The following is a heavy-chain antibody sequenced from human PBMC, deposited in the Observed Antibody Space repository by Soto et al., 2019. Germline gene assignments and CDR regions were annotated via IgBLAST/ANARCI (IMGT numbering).Heavy chain of an antibody. CDR3: AKTRPDSSGWMGFDY. CDR1: GFTFSSYG. CDR2: ISYDGSNK. J-gene: IGHJ4*02. D-gene: IGHD6-19*01. Sequence: GGSLRLSCAASGFTFSSYGMHWVRQAPGKGLEWVAVISYDGSNKYYADSVKGRFTISRDNSKNTLYLQMNSLRAEDTAVYYCAKTRPDSSGWMGFDYWGQGTLVTVSS. V-gene: IGHV3-30*18.